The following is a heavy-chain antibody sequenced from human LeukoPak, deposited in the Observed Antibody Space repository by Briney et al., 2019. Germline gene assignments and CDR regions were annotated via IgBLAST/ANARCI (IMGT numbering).Heavy chain of an antibody. CDR2: INPYNGKT. Sequence: GASVKISCKASGYTFTSSGISWVRHAPVQGLEWIGWINPYNGKTNYAQKLQGRVTMTRDTSISTAYMELRSLRSDDTAVYYCVRAPTPDDVNLFDHWGQGTLITVSS. CDR3: VRAPTPDDVNLFDH. CDR1: GYTFTSSG. J-gene: IGHJ4*02. V-gene: IGHV1-18*01. D-gene: IGHD1-14*01.